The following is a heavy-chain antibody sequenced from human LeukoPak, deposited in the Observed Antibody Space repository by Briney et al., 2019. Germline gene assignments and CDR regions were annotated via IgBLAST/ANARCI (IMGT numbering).Heavy chain of an antibody. Sequence: ASVKVSCKASGYTFTDYYINWIRQAPGQGLEWMGWINPNRGGTSYAQNFQGRVTMTRDTPITTAYMELSRLRFDDTAVYYCARRQIDCSTTSCYVDYWGQGTLVTVSS. CDR2: INPNRGGT. CDR1: GYTFTDYY. J-gene: IGHJ4*02. V-gene: IGHV1-2*02. CDR3: ARRQIDCSTTSCYVDY. D-gene: IGHD2-2*01.